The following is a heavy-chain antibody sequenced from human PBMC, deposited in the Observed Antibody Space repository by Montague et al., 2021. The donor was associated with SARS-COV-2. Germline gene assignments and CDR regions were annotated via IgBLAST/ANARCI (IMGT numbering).Heavy chain of an antibody. Sequence: STYYNPSLKSRVTLSVDTSKNQFSLKLSSVTAADTDVYYCVRHPLGYCSSTSCYVGWGQGILVTV. J-gene: IGHJ4*02. CDR2: ST. D-gene: IGHD2-2*01. V-gene: IGHV4-39*01. CDR3: VRHPLGYCSSTSCYVG.